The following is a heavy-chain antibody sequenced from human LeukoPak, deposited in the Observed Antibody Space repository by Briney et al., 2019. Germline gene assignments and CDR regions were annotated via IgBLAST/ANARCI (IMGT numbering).Heavy chain of an antibody. V-gene: IGHV3-74*01. Sequence: GGSLRLSCAASGFTFSTYWMHWVRQAPGKGLVWLSRISSDGSSTNYADSVKGRFTISRDNAKNSLYLQMNSLRAEDTAVYYCARDPVADRYGGNPPRWFDYWGQGTLVTVSS. CDR2: ISSDGSST. CDR1: GFTFSTYW. CDR3: ARDPVADRYGGNPPRWFDY. J-gene: IGHJ4*02. D-gene: IGHD4-23*01.